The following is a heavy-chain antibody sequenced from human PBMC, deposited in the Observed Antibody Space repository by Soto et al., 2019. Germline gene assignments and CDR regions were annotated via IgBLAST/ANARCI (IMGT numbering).Heavy chain of an antibody. CDR1: GGSIRSYY. CDR2: LYYGRSA. Sequence: QVQLQESGPGLVKSSETLSLTCTVSGGSIRSYYWTWIRQPPGRGLVWIGHLYYGRSANYNPSLKSRVTISMDTSKNQFSLRLTSVTAADTAVYYCAGEGALATFGVVWGQGTRVTVSS. V-gene: IGHV4-59*01. D-gene: IGHD3-3*01. CDR3: AGEGALATFGVV. J-gene: IGHJ4*02.